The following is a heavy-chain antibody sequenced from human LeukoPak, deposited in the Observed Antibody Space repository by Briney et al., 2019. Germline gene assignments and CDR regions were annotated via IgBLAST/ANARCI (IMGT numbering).Heavy chain of an antibody. CDR3: AKDHGHFDY. J-gene: IGHJ4*02. CDR2: ISYDGSNK. V-gene: IGHV3-30-3*01. Sequence: PGGSLRLSCAASGFTFSSYAMHWVRQAPGKGLEWVAVISYDGSNKYYADSVKGRFTISRDNSKNTLYLQMNSLRAEDTAVYYCAKDHGHFDYWGQGTLVTVSS. CDR1: GFTFSSYA.